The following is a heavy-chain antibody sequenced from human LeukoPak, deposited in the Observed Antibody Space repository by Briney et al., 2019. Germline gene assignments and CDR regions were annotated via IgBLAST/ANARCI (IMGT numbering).Heavy chain of an antibody. CDR2: INGGGSPI. CDR3: ARPFYDSSGYYNY. Sequence: GGSLRLSCAASGFTFSRDSMNWVRQAPGKGLEWVSYINGGGSPIYYADSVRGRFTISRDNAKNSLYLQMNSLRAEDTAVYYCARPFYDSSGYYNYWGQGTLVTVSS. V-gene: IGHV3-48*04. D-gene: IGHD3-22*01. CDR1: GFTFSRDS. J-gene: IGHJ4*02.